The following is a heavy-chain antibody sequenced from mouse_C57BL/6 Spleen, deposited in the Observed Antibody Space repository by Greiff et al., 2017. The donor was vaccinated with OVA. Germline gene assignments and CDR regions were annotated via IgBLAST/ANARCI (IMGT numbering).Heavy chain of an antibody. J-gene: IGHJ2*01. CDR3: ARRGDDAFFDY. V-gene: IGHV5-17*01. Sequence: EVKLMESGGGLVKPGGSLKLSCAASGFTFSDYGMHWVRQAPEKGLEWVAYISSGSSTIYYADTVKGRFTISRDNAKNTLFLQMSSLRSEDTAMYYFARRGDDAFFDYWGQGTTLTVSS. D-gene: IGHD2-12*01. CDR1: GFTFSDYG. CDR2: ISSGSSTI.